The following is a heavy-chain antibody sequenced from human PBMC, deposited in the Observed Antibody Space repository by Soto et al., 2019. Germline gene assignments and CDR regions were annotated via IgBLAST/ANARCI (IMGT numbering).Heavy chain of an antibody. CDR3: AIESNQAGSFDY. D-gene: IGHD6-19*01. Sequence: EVQLVESGGGLVQPGWSLRLSCAASGFTFSSYSMNWVRQAPGKGLEWVSYISSSSSTINYADSVKGRFAISRDNAKYSLYLKMNSLRDDDTAVYYSAIESNQAGSFDYLGQGTLVTVSS. V-gene: IGHV3-48*02. CDR2: ISSSSSTI. CDR1: GFTFSSYS. J-gene: IGHJ4*02.